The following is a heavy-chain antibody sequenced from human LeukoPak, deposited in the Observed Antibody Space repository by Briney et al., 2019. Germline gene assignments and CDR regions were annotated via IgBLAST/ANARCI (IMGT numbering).Heavy chain of an antibody. CDR1: GFTFSSYE. V-gene: IGHV3-48*03. CDR3: ARTKEMATISYFDS. D-gene: IGHD5-24*01. CDR2: IDGSGSTI. J-gene: IGHJ4*02. Sequence: HAGGSLRLSCAASGFTFSSYEMNWVRQAPGKGLEWVSYIDGSGSTIHYADSVKGRFTISRDNAKNSLYLQMNSLRAEDTAVYYCARTKEMATISYFDSWGQGTLVTVSS.